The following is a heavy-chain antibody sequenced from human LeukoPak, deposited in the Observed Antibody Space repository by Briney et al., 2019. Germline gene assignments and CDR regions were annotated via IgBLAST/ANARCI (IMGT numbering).Heavy chain of an antibody. Sequence: KPSETLSLTCAVYGGSFSGYYWSWIRQPPGKGLEWIGEINHSGSTYYNPSLKSRVTISVDTSKNQFSLKLSSVTAADTAVYYCASGITMVRGDFDYWGQGTLVTVSS. CDR3: ASGITMVRGDFDY. CDR2: INHSGST. V-gene: IGHV4-34*01. CDR1: GGSFSGYY. D-gene: IGHD3-10*01. J-gene: IGHJ4*02.